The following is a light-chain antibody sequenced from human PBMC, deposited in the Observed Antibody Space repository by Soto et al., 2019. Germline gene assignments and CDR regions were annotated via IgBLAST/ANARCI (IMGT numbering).Light chain of an antibody. Sequence: DIQMTQSPSSLSASLGDRVTITCQASQDIRFYLNWFHQKTGQAPKLLIYDASQLETGVPSRFSGSGSGTDFTFTITGLQPEDIVTYHCQHYNSFPITFGQGTRLDI. CDR1: QDIRFY. V-gene: IGKV1-33*01. CDR2: DAS. CDR3: QHYNSFPIT. J-gene: IGKJ5*01.